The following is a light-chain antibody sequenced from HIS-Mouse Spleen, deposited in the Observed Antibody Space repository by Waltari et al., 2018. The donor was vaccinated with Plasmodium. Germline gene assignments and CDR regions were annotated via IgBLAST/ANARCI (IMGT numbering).Light chain of an antibody. CDR3: CSYAGSYTYV. J-gene: IGLJ1*01. CDR1: SSDVGGYNY. V-gene: IGLV2-11*01. Sequence: QSALSQPRSVSGSPGQSVTISCTGTSSDVGGYNYVSWYQQHPGKAPKLMLYDVCQRPSGVPDRFSGSKSGNTASLTISGLQAEDEADYYCCSYAGSYTYVFGTGTKVTVL. CDR2: DVC.